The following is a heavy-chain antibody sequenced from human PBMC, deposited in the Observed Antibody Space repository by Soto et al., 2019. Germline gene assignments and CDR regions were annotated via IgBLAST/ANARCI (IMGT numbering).Heavy chain of an antibody. CDR3: ARHGVYSNHGNFDY. CDR2: IYYSGST. D-gene: IGHD4-4*01. CDR1: GRSISSYY. V-gene: IGHV4-59*08. Sequence: ETLSLTCTVSGRSISSYYWIWSRQPPGKGLEWIGYIYYSGSTNYHPSLKSRVTISVDTSKNQFSLKLSSVTAADTAVYYCARHGVYSNHGNFDYWGQGTLVTVSS. J-gene: IGHJ4*02.